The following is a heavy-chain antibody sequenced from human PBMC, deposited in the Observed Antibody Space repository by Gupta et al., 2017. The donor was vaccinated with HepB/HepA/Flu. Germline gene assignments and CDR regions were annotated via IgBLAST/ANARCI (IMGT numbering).Heavy chain of an antibody. Sequence: EVQLVESGGGLVQPGGSLRLSCAASGFTFSRYSMNWVRQAPGKGLEWVSYISSSSSTIYYADSVKGRFTISRDNAKNSLYLQMNSLRDEDTAVYYCVGSSSFGGNYYYYYYMDVWGKGTTVTVSS. CDR1: GFTFSRYS. D-gene: IGHD6-6*01. V-gene: IGHV3-48*02. CDR3: VGSSSFGGNYYYYYYMDV. J-gene: IGHJ6*03. CDR2: ISSSSSTI.